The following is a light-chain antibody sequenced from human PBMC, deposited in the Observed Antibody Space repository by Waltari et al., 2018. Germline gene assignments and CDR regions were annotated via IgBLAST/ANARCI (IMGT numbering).Light chain of an antibody. CDR2: AAS. V-gene: IGKV3-20*01. Sequence: DIVLTQSPGTLSLVQGERATRSCRASQSVRGSYLAWYPHKPGQAPRLLIYAASSRATGIADRFSGSGSGTDFTLTISRLEPEDFAVYYCQQYGSSPYTFGQGTKLEIK. CDR3: QQYGSSPYT. CDR1: QSVRGSY. J-gene: IGKJ2*01.